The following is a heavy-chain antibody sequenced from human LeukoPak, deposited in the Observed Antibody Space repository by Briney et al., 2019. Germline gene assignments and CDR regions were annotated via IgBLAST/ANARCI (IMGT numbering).Heavy chain of an antibody. CDR1: GFTFSSYA. J-gene: IGHJ4*02. CDR2: ISGSGGST. Sequence: GGSLRLSCAASGFTFSSYAMSWVRQAPGKGLEWVSAISGSGGSTYYADSVKGRFTISRDNSKNTLYLQMNSLRAEDTAVYYCARDGSSGYSLPFDYWGQGTLVTVSS. V-gene: IGHV3-23*01. CDR3: ARDGSSGYSLPFDY. D-gene: IGHD3-22*01.